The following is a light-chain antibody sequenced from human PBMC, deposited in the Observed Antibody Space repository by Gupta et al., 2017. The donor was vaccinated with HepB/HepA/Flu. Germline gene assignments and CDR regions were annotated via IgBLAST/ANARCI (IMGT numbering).Light chain of an antibody. CDR1: KLGSKS. Sequence: SFILTQPPSESVAPGPTARSTCGGNKLGSKSVHWYQQKAGQAPVLVAYDDSARPSGTPERFSGSNSGNTATLTISSVEAGEEADDYCQVWDSSSDRVFGGGTKLTVL. J-gene: IGLJ3*02. CDR3: QVWDSSSDRV. V-gene: IGLV3-21*02. CDR2: DDS.